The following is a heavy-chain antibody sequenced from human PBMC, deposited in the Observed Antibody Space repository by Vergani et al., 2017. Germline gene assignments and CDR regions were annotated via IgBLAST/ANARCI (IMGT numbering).Heavy chain of an antibody. CDR2: NYYSGST. CDR1: GGSISSGGYY. Sequence: QVQLQESGPGLVKPSQTLSLTCTVSGGSISSGGYYCSWLRQHPGKGLEWIGSNYYSGSTYYNPSLKSRVTISVDTSKNQFSRKLSSVTAADTAVYYCARGSPVVTEVGFDIWGQGTMVTVSS. J-gene: IGHJ3*02. CDR3: ARGSPVVTEVGFDI. V-gene: IGHV4-31*03. D-gene: IGHD4-23*01.